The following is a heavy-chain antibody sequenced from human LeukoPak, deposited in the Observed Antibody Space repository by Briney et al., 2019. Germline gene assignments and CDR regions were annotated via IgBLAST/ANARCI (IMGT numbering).Heavy chain of an antibody. CDR2: IDNSGDYT. D-gene: IGHD6-13*01. CDR3: GKQFSSSWQFDP. CDR1: GFIYNTYA. V-gene: IGHV3-23*01. J-gene: IGHJ5*02. Sequence: PGGSLRLSCAVSGFIYNTYAMTWVRQAPGKGLEWVSSIDNSGDYTYYADSVKGRFTISRDNSRNTLYLQMSSQRVEDTALYYCGKQFSSSWQFDPRGQGTLVTVSS.